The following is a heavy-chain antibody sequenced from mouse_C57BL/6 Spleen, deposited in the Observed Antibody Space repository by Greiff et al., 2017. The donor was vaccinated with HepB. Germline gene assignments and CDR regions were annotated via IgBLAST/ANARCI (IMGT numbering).Heavy chain of an antibody. D-gene: IGHD2-3*01. Sequence: QVQLQQPGTELVKHGASVKLSCKASGYTFTSYWMHWVKQRPGQGLEWIGNINPSNGGTNYNEKFKSKATLTVDKSSSTAYMHLSSMTSEDSAVYYCAREGWLLHWYFDVWGTGTTVTVSS. CDR1: GYTFTSYW. CDR2: INPSNGGT. J-gene: IGHJ1*03. V-gene: IGHV1-53*01. CDR3: AREGWLLHWYFDV.